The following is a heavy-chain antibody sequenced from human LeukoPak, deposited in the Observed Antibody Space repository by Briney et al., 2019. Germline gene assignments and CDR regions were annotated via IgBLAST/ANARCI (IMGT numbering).Heavy chain of an antibody. Sequence: APVKVSCKASGYTFTSYDINWVRQATGQGLEWMGWMNPNSGNTGYAQKFQGRVTMTRNTSTSTAYMELSSLRSEDTAVYYCARGPSGTMVRGRRRSNWFDPWGQGTLVTVSS. CDR3: ARGPSGTMVRGRRRSNWFDP. CDR2: MNPNSGNT. D-gene: IGHD3-10*01. CDR1: GYTFTSYD. V-gene: IGHV1-8*01. J-gene: IGHJ5*02.